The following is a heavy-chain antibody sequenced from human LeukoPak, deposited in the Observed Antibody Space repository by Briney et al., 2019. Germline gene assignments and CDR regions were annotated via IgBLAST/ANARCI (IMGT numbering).Heavy chain of an antibody. CDR2: ISAYNGNT. CDR3: ARDSSSWTNYYYYGMDV. CDR1: GYTFTSYG. Sequence: ASVKVSCKASGYTFTSYGISWVRQAPGRGLEWMGWISAYNGNTNYAQKLQGRVTMTTDTSTSTAYMELRSLRSDDTAVYYCARDSSSWTNYYYYGMDVWGQGTTVTVSS. V-gene: IGHV1-18*01. D-gene: IGHD6-13*01. J-gene: IGHJ6*02.